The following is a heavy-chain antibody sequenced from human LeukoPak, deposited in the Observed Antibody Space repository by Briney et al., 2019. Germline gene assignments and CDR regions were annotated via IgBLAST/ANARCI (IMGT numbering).Heavy chain of an antibody. Sequence: PGGSLRLSCAASGFTFSSYSMNWVRQAPGKGLEWVSYISSSSSTIYYADSVKGRFTISRDNAKNSLYLQMNSLRAEDTAVYYCATYRGLRELAYWGQGTLVTVSS. CDR2: ISSSSSTI. CDR1: GFTFSSYS. J-gene: IGHJ4*02. D-gene: IGHD3-10*01. CDR3: ATYRGLRELAY. V-gene: IGHV3-48*04.